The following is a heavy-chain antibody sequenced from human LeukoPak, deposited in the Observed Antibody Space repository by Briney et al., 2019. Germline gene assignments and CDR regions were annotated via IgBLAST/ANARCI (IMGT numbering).Heavy chain of an antibody. D-gene: IGHD3-16*02. CDR1: GGSFSGYY. Sequence: PSETLSLTCAVYGGSFSGYYWSWIRQPPGKGLEWIGEINHSGSTNYNPSLKSRVTISVDTSKNQFSLKLSSVTAADTAVYYCARGPYDYVWGSYRGGPFGYWGQGTLVTVSS. J-gene: IGHJ4*02. CDR3: ARGPYDYVWGSYRGGPFGY. V-gene: IGHV4-34*01. CDR2: INHSGST.